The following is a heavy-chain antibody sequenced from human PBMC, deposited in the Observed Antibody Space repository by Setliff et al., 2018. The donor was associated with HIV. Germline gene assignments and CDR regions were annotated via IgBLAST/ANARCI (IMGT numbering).Heavy chain of an antibody. J-gene: IGHJ4*02. V-gene: IGHV4-59*10. CDR1: GGSFSDYY. Sequence: SETLSLTCALYGGSFSDYYWSWIRQPAGKGLEWIGRIYTSGSTNYNPSLKSRVTMSVDTSKNQFSLKLSSVTAADTAVYYCARGLNYYGSGSYLPLGYWGQGTLVTVSS. D-gene: IGHD3-10*01. CDR3: ARGLNYYGSGSYLPLGY. CDR2: IYTSGST.